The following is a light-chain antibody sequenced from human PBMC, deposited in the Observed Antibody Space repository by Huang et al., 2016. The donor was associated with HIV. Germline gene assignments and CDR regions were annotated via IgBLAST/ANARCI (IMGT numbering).Light chain of an antibody. CDR2: TAS. CDR3: QQYNSAPGT. Sequence: DIQMTQSPSSLSASVRDRVTITCRASQDISIYLAWYQQKPGKIPKLLIYTASTLQSGGPSRFSGSGSGTDFTLTISSLQPEDVATYYCQQYNSAPGTFGQGTKLEIK. V-gene: IGKV1-27*01. J-gene: IGKJ2*01. CDR1: QDISIY.